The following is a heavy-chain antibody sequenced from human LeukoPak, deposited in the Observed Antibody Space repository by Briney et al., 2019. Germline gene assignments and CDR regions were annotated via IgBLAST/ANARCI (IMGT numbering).Heavy chain of an antibody. J-gene: IGHJ4*02. D-gene: IGHD1-26*01. Sequence: SETLSLTCAVSGASISGSGYYWGWIRQPPGKGLEWIGNIYSSGSTYYNASLQSRVTISIDTSKNQFSLRLNSVTAADTAMYYCAKSGGYGLIDYWGQGARVTVSS. CDR3: AKSGGYGLIDY. V-gene: IGHV4-39*01. CDR1: GASISGSGYY. CDR2: IYSSGST.